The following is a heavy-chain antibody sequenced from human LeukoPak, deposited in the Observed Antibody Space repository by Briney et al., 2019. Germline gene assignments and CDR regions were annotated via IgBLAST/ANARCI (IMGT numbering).Heavy chain of an antibody. J-gene: IGHJ4*02. V-gene: IGHV3-53*01. CDR1: GFSVSSNY. Sequence: GGSLRLSCAASGFSVSSNYLSWVRQAPGKGLEWVSVIYAGGSTYYADSVKGRFTISRDNSKNTLYLQMTNLRAEDTAVYYCARSRVLDYWGQGTLVTVSS. D-gene: IGHD5-24*01. CDR3: ARSRVLDY. CDR2: IYAGGST.